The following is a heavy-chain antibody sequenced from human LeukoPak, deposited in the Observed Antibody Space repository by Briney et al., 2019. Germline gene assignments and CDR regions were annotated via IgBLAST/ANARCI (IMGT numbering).Heavy chain of an antibody. D-gene: IGHD3-16*01. CDR2: ISPRGDIT. J-gene: IGHJ1*01. CDR1: GITFSSYG. Sequence: GGTLRLSCAASGITFSSYGMNWVRQAPGKGLEWVSGISPRGDITYYKDSVRGRFTISRDNFKNTVSLQLNSLRAEDTAMYYCAKDDDWGRFNHWGQGTLVTVSS. V-gene: IGHV3-23*01. CDR3: AKDDDWGRFNH.